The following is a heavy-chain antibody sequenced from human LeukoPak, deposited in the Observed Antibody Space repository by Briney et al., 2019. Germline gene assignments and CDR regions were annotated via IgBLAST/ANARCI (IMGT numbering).Heavy chain of an antibody. J-gene: IGHJ4*02. CDR2: ISSSSSYI. Sequence: GGSLRLSCAASGFTFSSYRMNWVRQAPGKGLEWVSSISSSSSYIYYADSVKGRFTISRDNAKNSLYLQMNSLRAEDTAVYYCAREGSSHTAMAYWGQGTLVTVSS. V-gene: IGHV3-21*01. CDR1: GFTFSSYR. CDR3: AREGSSHTAMAY. D-gene: IGHD5-18*01.